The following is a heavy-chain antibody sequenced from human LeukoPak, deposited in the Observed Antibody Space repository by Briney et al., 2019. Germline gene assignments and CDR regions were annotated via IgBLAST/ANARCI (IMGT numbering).Heavy chain of an antibody. V-gene: IGHV1-18*01. Sequence: ASVKVSCKASGYTFITYGISWVRQAPGQGLEWMGWISSYNGNTNYAQMLQGRVTMTTDTSTSTAYMDLRSLRSDDTAVYYCARDSYYYGSGNGLDVWGQGTTVTVSS. J-gene: IGHJ6*02. CDR1: GYTFITYG. CDR3: ARDSYYYGSGNGLDV. D-gene: IGHD3-10*01. CDR2: ISSYNGNT.